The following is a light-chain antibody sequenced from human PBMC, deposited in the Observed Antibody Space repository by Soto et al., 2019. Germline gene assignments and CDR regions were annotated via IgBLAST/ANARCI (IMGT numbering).Light chain of an antibody. Sequence: EIGMTQSPATLSVSAGERATLSCRASQSVSSNLAWYQQKPGQDPRLLIYCASTRATGIPARFSGSGSGTEFTLTISSLQSEDFAVYYCQQYNNWPPYAWTFGQGTKVDIK. V-gene: IGKV3-15*01. CDR1: QSVSSN. J-gene: IGKJ1*01. CDR3: QQYNNWPPYAWT. CDR2: CAS.